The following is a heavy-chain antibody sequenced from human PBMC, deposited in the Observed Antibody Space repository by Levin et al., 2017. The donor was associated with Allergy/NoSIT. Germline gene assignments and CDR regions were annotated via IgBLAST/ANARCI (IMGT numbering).Heavy chain of an antibody. Sequence: GGSLRLSCAASGFTFSSYAMSWVRQAPGKGLEWVSAISGSGGSTYYADSVKGRFTISRDNSKNTLYLQMNSLRAEDTAVYYCAAIVGESGDAFDIWGQGTMVTVSS. V-gene: IGHV3-23*01. CDR2: ISGSGGST. CDR1: GFTFSSYA. CDR3: AAIVGESGDAFDI. D-gene: IGHD1-26*01. J-gene: IGHJ3*02.